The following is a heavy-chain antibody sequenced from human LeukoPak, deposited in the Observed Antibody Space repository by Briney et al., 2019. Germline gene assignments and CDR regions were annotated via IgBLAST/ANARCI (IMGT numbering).Heavy chain of an antibody. CDR2: IYYSGST. CDR1: GGSISSGDYY. D-gene: IGHD3-3*01. CDR3: ARGDGVE. J-gene: IGHJ4*02. V-gene: IGHV4-30-4*01. Sequence: SETLSFTCTVSGGSISSGDYYWSWIRQPPGKGLEWIGYIYYSGSTYYNPSLKSRVTMSVDTSKNQFSLKLSSVTAADTAVYYCARGDGVEWGQGTLVTVSS.